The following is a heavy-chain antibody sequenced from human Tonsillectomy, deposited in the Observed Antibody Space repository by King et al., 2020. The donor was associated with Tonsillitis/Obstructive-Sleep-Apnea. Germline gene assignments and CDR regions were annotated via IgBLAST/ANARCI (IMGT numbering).Heavy chain of an antibody. D-gene: IGHD2-2*01. Sequence: VQLQESGPGLVKPSQTLSLTCTVSGASISRGSYYWSWIRQHPGKGLEWIGYIYYSGSTYYNPSLKSRVTISVDTSKNQFSLKLNSVTAADTAVYYCARVPADILVVPVEHDYYLMDVWGQGTTVTVSS. CDR3: ARVPADILVVPVEHDYYLMDV. CDR2: IYYSGST. CDR1: GASISRGSYY. J-gene: IGHJ6*02. V-gene: IGHV4-31*03.